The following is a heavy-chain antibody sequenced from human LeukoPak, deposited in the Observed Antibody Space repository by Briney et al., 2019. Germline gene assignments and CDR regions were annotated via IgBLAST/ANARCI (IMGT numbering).Heavy chain of an antibody. CDR3: ASRGSYGYSDY. J-gene: IGHJ4*02. CDR1: GFTFDEYA. CDR2: ISWNSGSI. Sequence: PGGSLRLSCAASGFTFDEYAMHWVRQAPGKGLEWVSGISWNSGSIGYADSVKGRFIISRDNAKNSLYLQMNSLRAEDTAVYYCASRGSYGYSDYWGQGTLVTVSS. D-gene: IGHD5-18*01. V-gene: IGHV3-9*01.